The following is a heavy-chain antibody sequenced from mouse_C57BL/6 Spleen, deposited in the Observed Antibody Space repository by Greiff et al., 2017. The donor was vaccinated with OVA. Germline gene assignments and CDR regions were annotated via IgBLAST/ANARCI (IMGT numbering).Heavy chain of an antibody. V-gene: IGHV3-1*01. J-gene: IGHJ4*01. Sequence: EVQLKESGPGMVKPSQSLSLTCTVTGYSITSGYDWHWIRHFPGNKLEWMGYISYSGSTNYNPSLKSRISITHDTSKNHFFLKLNSVTTEDTATYYCARDWNGNYAMDYWGQGTSVTVSS. D-gene: IGHD2-1*01. CDR3: ARDWNGNYAMDY. CDR1: GYSITSGYD. CDR2: ISYSGST.